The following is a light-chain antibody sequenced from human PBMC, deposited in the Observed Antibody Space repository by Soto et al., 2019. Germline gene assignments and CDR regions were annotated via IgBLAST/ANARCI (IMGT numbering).Light chain of an antibody. Sequence: QSVLTQSSSASASLGSSVKLTCTLSSGYSSYIIAWHQQQPGKAPRYLMKLEGSGSYNKGSGVPDRFSGSSSGADRYLTISNLQFEDEADYYCETWDSNTHWVFGGGTKLTVL. CDR2: LEGSGSY. V-gene: IGLV4-60*02. CDR1: SGYSSYI. CDR3: ETWDSNTHWV. J-gene: IGLJ3*02.